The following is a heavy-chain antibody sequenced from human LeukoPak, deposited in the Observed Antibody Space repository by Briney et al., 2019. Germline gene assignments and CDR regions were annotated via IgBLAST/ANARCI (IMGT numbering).Heavy chain of an antibody. J-gene: IGHJ3*02. CDR2: ISYDGSNK. V-gene: IGHV3-30*18. D-gene: IGHD1-14*01. CDR1: GFTVSDNN. Sequence: PGGSLRLSCAASGFTVSDNNMIWVRQAPGKGLEWVAVISYDGSNKYYADSVKGRFTISRDNSKNTLYLQMNSLRAEDTAVYYCAKGNRAEAFDIWGQGTMVTVSS. CDR3: AKGNRAEAFDI.